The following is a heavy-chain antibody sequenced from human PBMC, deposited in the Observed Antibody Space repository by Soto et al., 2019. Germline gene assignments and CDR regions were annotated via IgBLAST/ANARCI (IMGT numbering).Heavy chain of an antibody. V-gene: IGHV4-39*01. D-gene: IGHD3-10*01. CDR1: GGSISSSSYF. CDR2: VYYSGST. Sequence: PSETLSLTCSVSGGSISSSSYFWGWIRQPPGKGLEWIGSVYYSGSTYYNPSLKSRVTVSVDTSKNQFSLKLSSVTAADTAVYYCASRKSSPYFDYWGQGTLVTVSS. J-gene: IGHJ4*02. CDR3: ASRKSSPYFDY.